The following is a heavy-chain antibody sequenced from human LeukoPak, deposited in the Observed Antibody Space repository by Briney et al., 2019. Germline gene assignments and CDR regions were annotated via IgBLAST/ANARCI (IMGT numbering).Heavy chain of an antibody. D-gene: IGHD3-9*01. Sequence: TGGSLRLSCAASGFTFSSYAMSWVRQAPGKGLEWVSGISGSGGSTYYADSVKGRFTISRDNSKSTLYLQMDSLRAEDTAVYYCAKDHDDILTGYSSFDYWGQGTLVTVSS. CDR2: ISGSGGST. CDR1: GFTFSSYA. V-gene: IGHV3-23*01. CDR3: AKDHDDILTGYSSFDY. J-gene: IGHJ4*02.